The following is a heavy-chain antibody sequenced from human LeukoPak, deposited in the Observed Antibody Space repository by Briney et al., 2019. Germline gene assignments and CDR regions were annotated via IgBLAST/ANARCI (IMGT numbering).Heavy chain of an antibody. J-gene: IGHJ6*02. CDR1: GFTFSSYW. CDR3: ARGEVDDYGDHYYYYGMDV. V-gene: IGHV3-7*01. D-gene: IGHD4-17*01. CDR2: IKQDGSEK. Sequence: GGSLRLSCAASGFTFSSYWMSWVRQAPGKGLEWAANIKQDGSEKYYVDSVKGRFTISRDNAKNSLYLQMNSLRAEDTAVYYCARGEVDDYGDHYYYYGMDVWGQGTTVTVSS.